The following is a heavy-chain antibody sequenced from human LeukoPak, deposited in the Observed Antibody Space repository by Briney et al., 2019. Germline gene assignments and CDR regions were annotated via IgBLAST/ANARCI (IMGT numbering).Heavy chain of an antibody. CDR1: GGTFSSYA. Sequence: ASVKVSCKASGGTFSSYAISWVRQAPGQGLEWMGRTIPILGIANYAQKFQGRVTITADKSTSTAYMELSSLRSEDTAVYYCARALVRGGDGFDPWGQGTLVTVSS. J-gene: IGHJ5*02. CDR2: TIPILGIA. V-gene: IGHV1-69*04. CDR3: ARALVRGGDGFDP. D-gene: IGHD3-10*01.